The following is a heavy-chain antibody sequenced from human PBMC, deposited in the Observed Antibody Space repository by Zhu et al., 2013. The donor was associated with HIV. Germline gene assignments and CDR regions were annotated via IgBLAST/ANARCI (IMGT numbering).Heavy chain of an antibody. Sequence: QVQLVQSGAEVKKPGASVKVSCKASGYTFTSYYMHWVRQAPGQGLEWMGIINPSGGSTSYAQKFQGRVTMTRDTSTSTVYMELSSLRSEDTAVYYCARGSLSSPLWPQTFGVVTMDYWGQGTLVTVSS. J-gene: IGHJ4*02. CDR1: GYTFTSYY. D-gene: IGHD3-3*01. CDR3: ARGSLSSPLWPQTFGVVTMDY. V-gene: IGHV1-46*01. CDR2: INPSGGST.